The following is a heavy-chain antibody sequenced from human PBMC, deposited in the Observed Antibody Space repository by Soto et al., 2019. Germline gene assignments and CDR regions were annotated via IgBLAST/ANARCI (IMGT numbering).Heavy chain of an antibody. V-gene: IGHV3-48*03. Sequence: PGGSLRLSCAASGFTFSSYEMNWVHQAPGKGLEWVSYISSSGSTIYYADSVKGRFTISRDNAKNSPYLQMNSLRAEDTAVYYCARDRYSSSWHTFDYWGQGTLVTVSS. J-gene: IGHJ4*02. D-gene: IGHD6-13*01. CDR2: ISSSGSTI. CDR1: GFTFSSYE. CDR3: ARDRYSSSWHTFDY.